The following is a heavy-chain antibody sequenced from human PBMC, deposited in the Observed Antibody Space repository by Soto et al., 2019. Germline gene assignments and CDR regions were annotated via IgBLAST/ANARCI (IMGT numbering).Heavy chain of an antibody. V-gene: IGHV3-23*01. Sequence: DVQLLESGGGLAQRGGSLRLSCAASGLSFSTYGMTWVRQAPGNGLEWVSYGGSGGRTYYADSVKGRFTISSDSYKHFWYWLKKGRRVEATDESYCVKFRGRAYHYYYMDVWGNGTTVTVSS. CDR2: GGSGGRT. J-gene: IGHJ6*03. CDR3: VKFRGRAYHYYYMDV. D-gene: IGHD3-16*01. CDR1: GLSFSTYG.